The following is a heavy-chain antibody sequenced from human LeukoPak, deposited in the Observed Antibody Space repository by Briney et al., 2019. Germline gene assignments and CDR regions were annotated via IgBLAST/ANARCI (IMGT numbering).Heavy chain of an antibody. CDR2: ISSSGTT. D-gene: IGHD5-12*01. V-gene: IGHV4-30-4*01. J-gene: IGHJ4*02. CDR1: GGSISSGDYS. CDR3: AGVGNGGYGGFDY. Sequence: SQTLSLTCAVSGGSISSGDYSWSWIRQPPGKGLEWIGYISSSGTTYYNPSLRSRITISVDSSKSQFSLNLSSVTASDTAVYYCAGVGNGGYGGFDYWGQGTLVTVSS.